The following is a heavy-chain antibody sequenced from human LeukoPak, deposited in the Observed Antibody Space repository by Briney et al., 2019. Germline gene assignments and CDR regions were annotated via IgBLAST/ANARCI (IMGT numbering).Heavy chain of an antibody. CDR1: GGSISPNY. V-gene: IGHV4-59*01. J-gene: IGHJ5*01. CDR2: IHYTGTT. Sequence: SETLSLTCTVSGGSISPNYWSWLRQPPGEGLEWIGYIHYTGTTRYNPSLNGRVTISVDTSKNQFSLKLRSVTATDTAVYYCARGAGWYGSWGQGTLVAVSS. CDR3: ARGAGWYGS.